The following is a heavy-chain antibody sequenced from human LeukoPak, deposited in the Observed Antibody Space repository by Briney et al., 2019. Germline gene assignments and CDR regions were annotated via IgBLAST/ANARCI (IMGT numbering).Heavy chain of an antibody. D-gene: IGHD3-10*01. CDR2: IRYDGSNK. CDR1: GFTFSSYG. Sequence: GGSLRFSCAASGFTFSSYGMHWVRQAPGKGLEWVAFIRYDGSNKYYADSVKGRLTISRDNSKNTLYLQMNSLRAEDTAVYYCAKGGSLDYYGSGRSYYYYYMDVWGKGTTVTVSS. V-gene: IGHV3-30*02. J-gene: IGHJ6*03. CDR3: AKGGSLDYYGSGRSYYYYYMDV.